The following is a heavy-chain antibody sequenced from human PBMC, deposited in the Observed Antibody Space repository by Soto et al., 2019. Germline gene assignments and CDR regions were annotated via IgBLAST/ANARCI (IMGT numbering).Heavy chain of an antibody. V-gene: IGHV4-34*01. CDR2: INHSGST. CDR3: AKNSIVVVPAAIASYYYYGMDV. J-gene: IGHJ6*02. D-gene: IGHD2-2*01. Sequence: QVQLQQWGAGLLKPSETLSLTCAVYGGSFSGYYWSWIRQPPGKGLEWIGEINHSGSTNYNPSLRXXXPISVDTSKTXXSXKXXSVTAADTAVYYCAKNSIVVVPAAIASYYYYGMDVWGQGTTVTVSS. CDR1: GGSFSGYY.